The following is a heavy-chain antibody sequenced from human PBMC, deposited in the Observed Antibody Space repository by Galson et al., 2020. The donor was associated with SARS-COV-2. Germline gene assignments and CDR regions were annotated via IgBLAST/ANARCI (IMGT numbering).Heavy chain of an antibody. J-gene: IGHJ3*02. CDR2: IYPGDSDT. Sequence: GESLKISCEASGYTFSTWWIGWVRQKPGKGLEWMGIIYPGDSDTRYSPSFQGQVTISADKSISTTYLEWSSLKASDTAMYYCARPSDGHSNGACEIWGQGTMVTVSS. V-gene: IGHV5-51*01. CDR1: GYTFSTWW. CDR3: ARPSDGHSNGACEI. D-gene: IGHD2-15*01.